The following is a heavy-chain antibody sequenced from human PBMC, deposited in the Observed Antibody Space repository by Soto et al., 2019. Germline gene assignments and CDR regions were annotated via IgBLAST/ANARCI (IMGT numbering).Heavy chain of an antibody. Sequence: GGSLRLSCAASGFTFSNAWMSWVRQAPGKGLEWVGRIKSKTDGGTTDYAAPVKGRFTISRDDSKNTLYLQMNSLKTEDTAVYYCTTFMITFGGVIAGWGQGTLVTVSS. CDR1: GFTFSNAW. V-gene: IGHV3-15*01. D-gene: IGHD3-16*02. CDR2: IKSKTDGGTT. J-gene: IGHJ4*02. CDR3: TTFMITFGGVIAG.